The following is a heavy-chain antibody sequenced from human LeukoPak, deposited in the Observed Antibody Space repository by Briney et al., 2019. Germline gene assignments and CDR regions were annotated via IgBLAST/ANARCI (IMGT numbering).Heavy chain of an antibody. D-gene: IGHD3-10*01. J-gene: IGHJ5*02. CDR3: ARGRRGTMVRGEYNWFDP. CDR1: GGSISSSSYY. Sequence: PSETLSLTCTVSGGSISSSSYYWGWIRQPPGKGLEWIGSIYYSGSTYYNPSLKSRVTISVDTSKNQFSLKLSSVTAADTAVYYCARGRRGTMVRGEYNWFDPWGQGTLVTVSS. V-gene: IGHV4-39*07. CDR2: IYYSGST.